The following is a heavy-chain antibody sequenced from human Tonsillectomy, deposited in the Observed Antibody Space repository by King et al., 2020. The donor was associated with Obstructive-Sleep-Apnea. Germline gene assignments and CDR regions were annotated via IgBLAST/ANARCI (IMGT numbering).Heavy chain of an antibody. CDR2: IWYDVSNK. J-gene: IGHJ3*02. CDR3: ARDRGSGSYRYAFDI. CDR1: GFTFSSYG. D-gene: IGHD1-26*01. V-gene: IGHV3-33*01. Sequence: VQLVESGGGVVQPGRSLRLSCAASGFTFSSYGMHWVRQAPGKGREWVAVIWYDVSNKNYADSVKCRFTISKDNSKNTLDLQMNSLTAEDPAVYYCARDRGSGSYRYAFDIWGQGTMVTVSS.